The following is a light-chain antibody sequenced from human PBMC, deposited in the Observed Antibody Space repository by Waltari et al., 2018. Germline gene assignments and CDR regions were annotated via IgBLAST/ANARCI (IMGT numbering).Light chain of an antibody. J-gene: IGLJ7*01. CDR1: SHTIGENY. Sequence: QSVLTQPPSVSAAPGQRVTISCPGGSHTIGENYVSWYRQFPGTAPKLLIYENTERPSGIPGRFSGSKSGTSATLDITGLQAGDEADYYCGTWDSSLSGAVFGGGTHLTVL. CDR2: ENT. CDR3: GTWDSSLSGAV. V-gene: IGLV1-51*02.